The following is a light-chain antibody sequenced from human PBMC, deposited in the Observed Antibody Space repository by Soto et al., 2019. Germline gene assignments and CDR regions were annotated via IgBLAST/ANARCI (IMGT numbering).Light chain of an antibody. CDR2: DVN. J-gene: IGLJ2*01. V-gene: IGLV2-14*03. CDR3: SSYATSSVV. Sequence: QSVLTQPASVSGSPGQSIAISCTGTTSDVGGYNHVSWYQQHPGKAPKLMIYDVNRRPSGVSDRFSGSKSGNTASLTIIGLQAEDEADYYCSSYATSSVVFGGGTKLTVL. CDR1: TSDVGGYNH.